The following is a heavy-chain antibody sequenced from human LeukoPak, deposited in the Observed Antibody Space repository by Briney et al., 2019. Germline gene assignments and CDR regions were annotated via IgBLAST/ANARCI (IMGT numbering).Heavy chain of an antibody. V-gene: IGHV1-69*13. Sequence: GASVKVSCKASGGTFSSYAISWMRQAPGQGLEWMGGIIPIFGTANYAQKFQGRVTITADESTSTAYMELSSLRSEDTAVYYCARGTRYSSGWYAGYWGQGTLVTVSS. CDR1: GGTFSSYA. CDR2: IIPIFGTA. CDR3: ARGTRYSSGWYAGY. J-gene: IGHJ4*02. D-gene: IGHD6-19*01.